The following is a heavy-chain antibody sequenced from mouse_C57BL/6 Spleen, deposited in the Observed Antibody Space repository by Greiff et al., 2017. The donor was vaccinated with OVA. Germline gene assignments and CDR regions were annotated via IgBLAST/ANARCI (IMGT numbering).Heavy chain of an antibody. CDR2: IYPGDGDT. J-gene: IGHJ1*03. CDR1: GYAFSSSW. V-gene: IGHV1-82*01. Sequence: VQLQQSGPELVKPGASVKISCKASGYAFSSSWMNWVKQGPGKGLEWIGRIYPGDGDTNYNGKFKGKATLTADKSSSTAYMQLSSVTSEDSAVYFCARGGGYFGVWGTGTTVTVSS. CDR3: ARGGGYFGV.